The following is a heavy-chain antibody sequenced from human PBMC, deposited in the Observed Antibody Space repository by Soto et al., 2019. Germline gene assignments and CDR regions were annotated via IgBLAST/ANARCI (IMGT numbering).Heavy chain of an antibody. Sequence: EVQLVESGGGLVQPGGSLRLSCAASGFTFSSHDMHWVRQATGKGLEWVSAIGSDGGTYYLGSVKGRFTITRENARNSLYLQMNSLRVGDRGLDYCARRFCSAGSCRGIGFDYWGQGTLVTVSS. V-gene: IGHV3-13*01. J-gene: IGHJ4*02. CDR1: GFTFSSHD. D-gene: IGHD2-15*01. CDR3: ARRFCSAGSCRGIGFDY. CDR2: IGSDGGT.